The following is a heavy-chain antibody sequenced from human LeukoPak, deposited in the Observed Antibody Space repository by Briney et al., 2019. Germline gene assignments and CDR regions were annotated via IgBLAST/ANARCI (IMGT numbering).Heavy chain of an antibody. J-gene: IGHJ4*02. Sequence: PGGSLRLSCAASGFTFSNYAMTWVRQAPGKGLEWVSSMSSGSRNIYYADSVRGRFTISRYNAKNSLYLLMNSLRAEDTAVYYYTRDRPTGASRVFVVQWGQGTLVTVSS. CDR3: TRDRPTGASRVFVVQ. CDR2: MSSGSRNI. D-gene: IGHD3-3*01. V-gene: IGHV3-21*01. CDR1: GFTFSNYA.